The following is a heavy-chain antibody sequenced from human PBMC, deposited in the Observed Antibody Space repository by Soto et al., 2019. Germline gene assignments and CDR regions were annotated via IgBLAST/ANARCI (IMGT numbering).Heavy chain of an antibody. Sequence: QVQLVESGGGVVQPGRSLRLSCAASGFSFDKSGMHWVRQAPGKGLEWLAVIWHDGSNRQYADSVSDRFTISRDNSNNTLHLQMIRLRPEDAGMYYCATDVRKVYTAGLDTWGQGTLVTVSS. J-gene: IGHJ4*02. CDR1: GFSFDKSG. V-gene: IGHV3-33*01. CDR2: IWHDGSNR. CDR3: ATDVRKVYTAGLDT. D-gene: IGHD5-18*01.